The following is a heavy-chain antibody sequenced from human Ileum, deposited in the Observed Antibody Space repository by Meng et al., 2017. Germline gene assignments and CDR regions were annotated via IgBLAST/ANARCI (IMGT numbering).Heavy chain of an antibody. J-gene: IGHJ5*02. CDR2: IYYSGTI. D-gene: IGHD3-10*01. Sequence: QVQLQESGPGLVKPSQTLPLTCTVSGVSISRGFYHWNWIRQHPGKGLEWIGSIYYSGTIYYNPSLKSRVTISLDTSKNQFSLNLSSVTAADTAVYYCARDRFSSGSSNWFDPWGQGTLVTVSS. CDR3: ARDRFSSGSSNWFDP. CDR1: GVSISRGFYH. V-gene: IGHV4-31*03.